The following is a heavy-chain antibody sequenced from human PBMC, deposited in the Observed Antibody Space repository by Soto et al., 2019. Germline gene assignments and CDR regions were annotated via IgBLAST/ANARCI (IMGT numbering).Heavy chain of an antibody. V-gene: IGHV4-4*02. D-gene: IGHD3-10*01. CDR3: ARDRYYGSGSPIYYFDY. CDR2: IYHSGST. Sequence: QVQLQESGPGLVKPSGTLSLTCAVSGGSISSSNWWSWVRQPPGKGLEWIGEIYHSGSTNYNPSLKSRVIISVDKSKNQFSLKLSAVTAADTAVYYCARDRYYGSGSPIYYFDYWGQGTLVTVSS. CDR1: GGSISSSNW. J-gene: IGHJ4*02.